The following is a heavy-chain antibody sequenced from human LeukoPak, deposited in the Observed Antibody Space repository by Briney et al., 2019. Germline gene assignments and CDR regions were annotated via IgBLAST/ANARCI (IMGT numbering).Heavy chain of an antibody. Sequence: GSMRLSCAASGFTFSAYWMSWVRQAPGKGLEWVANIKQDGSDKYYVDSVKGRFTISRDNAKNSLYLQMNSLRAEDTAVYYCARKTVVGSYFDYWGQGTPVTVSS. J-gene: IGHJ4*02. D-gene: IGHD4-23*01. V-gene: IGHV3-7*03. CDR3: ARKTVVGSYFDY. CDR1: GFTFSAYW. CDR2: IKQDGSDK.